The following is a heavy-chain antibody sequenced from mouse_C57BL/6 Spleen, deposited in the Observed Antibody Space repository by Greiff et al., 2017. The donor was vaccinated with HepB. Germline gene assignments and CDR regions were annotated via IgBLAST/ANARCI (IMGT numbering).Heavy chain of an antibody. Sequence: EVMLVESVAELVRPGASVKLSCTASGFNIKNTYMHWVKQRPEQGLEWIGRIDPAHGNTKYAPKFQGKATITADTSSNTAYLQLSSLTSEDTAIYYCARDYYGSSPYAMDYWGQGTSVTVSS. D-gene: IGHD1-1*01. CDR2: IDPAHGNT. J-gene: IGHJ4*01. CDR3: ARDYYGSSPYAMDY. CDR1: GFNIKNTY. V-gene: IGHV14-3*01.